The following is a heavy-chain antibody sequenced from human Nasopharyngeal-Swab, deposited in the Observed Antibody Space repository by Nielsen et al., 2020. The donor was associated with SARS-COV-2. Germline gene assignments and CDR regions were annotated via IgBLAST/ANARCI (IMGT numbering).Heavy chain of an antibody. CDR1: GFTFDDYA. D-gene: IGHD3-10*01. Sequence: GGSLRLSCAASGFTFDDYAMHWVRQAPGKGLEWVSGISWNSLAIAHADSVRGRFTISRDNGKNSLYLQMNSLRPEDTAFYYCARSRSYYASGSLFDFWGQGTLVTVSS. CDR2: ISWNSLAI. CDR3: ARSRSYYASGSLFDF. J-gene: IGHJ4*02. V-gene: IGHV3-9*01.